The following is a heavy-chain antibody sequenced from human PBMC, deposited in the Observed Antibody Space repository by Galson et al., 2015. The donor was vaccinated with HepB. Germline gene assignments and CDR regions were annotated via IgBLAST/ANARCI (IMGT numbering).Heavy chain of an antibody. D-gene: IGHD4-17*01. CDR3: TRSYGVLYYYGMDV. J-gene: IGHJ6*02. Sequence: SLRLSCAASGFTFGDYAMSWVRQAPGKGLEWVGFIRSKAYGGTTEYAASVKGRFTISRDDSKSIGYLQMNSLKTEDTAAYYCTRSYGVLYYYGMDVWGQGTTVTVSS. CDR2: IRSKAYGGTT. CDR1: GFTFGDYA. V-gene: IGHV3-49*04.